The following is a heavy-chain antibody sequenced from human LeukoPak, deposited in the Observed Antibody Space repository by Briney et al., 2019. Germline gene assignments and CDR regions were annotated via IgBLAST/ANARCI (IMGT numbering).Heavy chain of an antibody. V-gene: IGHV3-43*01. J-gene: IGHJ4*02. CDR3: VKDMRAARGASGGVVPAAPFDY. D-gene: IGHD2-2*01. Sequence: PGGSLRLSCAASGFIFDDFTIHWVRQTPGKGLEWVSLISWDGRSTYHADSVKGRFTISRDNNKNSLYLQMNSLTTEDTALYYCVKDMRAARGASGGVVPAAPFDYWGQGTRVTVSS. CDR1: GFIFDDFT. CDR2: ISWDGRST.